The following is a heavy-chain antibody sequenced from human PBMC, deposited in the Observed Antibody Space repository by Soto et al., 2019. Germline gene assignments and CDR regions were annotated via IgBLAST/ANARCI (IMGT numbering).Heavy chain of an antibody. CDR1: GFTFDNYE. Sequence: ESGGALVQPGGSLRLSCAASGFTFDNYEMNWVRQAPGKGLEWVSYISSSGSTIYYADSVKGRFTMSRDNAKNSLYLQMNSLRAEDTAVYYCAKEATNINNFDYWGQGTLVTVSS. V-gene: IGHV3-48*03. J-gene: IGHJ4*02. CDR3: AKEATNINNFDY. D-gene: IGHD1-26*01. CDR2: ISSSGSTI.